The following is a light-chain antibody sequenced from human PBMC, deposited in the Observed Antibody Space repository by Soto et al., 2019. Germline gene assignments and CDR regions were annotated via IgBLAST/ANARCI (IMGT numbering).Light chain of an antibody. CDR3: QQYGIV. Sequence: EIVFTQSPATLSLSPGIRATLSCRASQNISNYLIYSASSRATGIPDRFSGSGSGTHFTLTISRLEPEDFAVYYCQQYGIVFGPGTKWIS. CDR1: QNISNY. J-gene: IGKJ3*01. V-gene: IGKV3-20*01. CDR2: SAS.